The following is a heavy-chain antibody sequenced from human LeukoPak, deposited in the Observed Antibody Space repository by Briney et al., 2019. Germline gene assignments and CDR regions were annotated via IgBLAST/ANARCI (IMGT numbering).Heavy chain of an antibody. CDR2: ISGGGEST. CDR3: AKEAIMDV. CDR1: EFTFSSHA. J-gene: IGHJ6*02. Sequence: GGSLGLSCVASEFTFSSHAMNWVRQAPGKGLEWVSSISGGGESTYYADSVKGRFTVSRDNSKNTLYLQINSLRGEDTAVYYCAKEAIMDVWGQGTTVTVSS. V-gene: IGHV3-23*01. D-gene: IGHD5-18*01.